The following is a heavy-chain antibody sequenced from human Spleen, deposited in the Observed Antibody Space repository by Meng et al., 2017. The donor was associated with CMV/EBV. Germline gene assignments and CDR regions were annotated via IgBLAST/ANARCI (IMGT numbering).Heavy chain of an antibody. V-gene: IGHV5-51*01. CDR3: ARHEGGGLRDDFWSGYCDY. CDR2: IYPGDSDT. D-gene: IGHD3-3*01. Sequence: FTSYWIGWVRQMPGKGLEWMGIIYPGDSDTRYSPSFQGQVTISADKSISTAYLQWSSLKASDTAMYYYARHEGGGLRDDFWSGYCDYWGQGTLVTVSS. J-gene: IGHJ4*02. CDR1: FTSYW.